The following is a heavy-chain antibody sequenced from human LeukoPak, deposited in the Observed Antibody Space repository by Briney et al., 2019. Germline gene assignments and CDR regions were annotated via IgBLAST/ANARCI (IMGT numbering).Heavy chain of an antibody. D-gene: IGHD6-19*01. CDR2: IYYSGST. J-gene: IGHJ3*02. Sequence: SEALSLTCTVSGGSISSSSYYWGWIRQPPGKGLEWIGYIYYSGSTNYNPSLKSRVTISVDTSKNQFSLKLSSVTAADTAVYYCARDHLYSSGWYLGYDAFDIWGQGTMVTVSS. V-gene: IGHV4-61*05. CDR3: ARDHLYSSGWYLGYDAFDI. CDR1: GGSISSSSYY.